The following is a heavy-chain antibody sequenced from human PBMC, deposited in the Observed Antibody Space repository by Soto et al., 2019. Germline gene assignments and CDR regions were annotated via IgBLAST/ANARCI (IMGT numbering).Heavy chain of an antibody. J-gene: IGHJ4*02. Sequence: SVKVSCKASGGTLSSFINYPINCVRQAPGQHLEWRGGMERNVGTVKCRKKFQGRVPITRDKSTGTAYMELTSLRSDGKAVYFCAMDRGVVVTDRYSFGYWGKGTRVSVSS. CDR3: AMDRGVVVTDRYSFGY. CDR2: MERNVGTV. CDR1: GGTLSSFINYP. V-gene: IGHV1-69*06. D-gene: IGHD2-21*02.